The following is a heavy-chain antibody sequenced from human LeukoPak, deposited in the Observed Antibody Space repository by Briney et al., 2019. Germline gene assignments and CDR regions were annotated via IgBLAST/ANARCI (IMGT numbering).Heavy chain of an antibody. CDR2: INHSGST. V-gene: IGHV4-34*01. D-gene: IGHD5-24*01. J-gene: IGHJ4*02. Sequence: PSETLSLTCAVYGGSFSGYYWSWIRQPPGKGLEWIGEINHSGSTNYNPSLKSRVTISVDTSKNQFSLKLSSVTAADTAVYYCASRAAVEMALNSLTLFDYWGQGTLVTVSS. CDR3: ASRAAVEMALNSLTLFDY. CDR1: GGSFSGYY.